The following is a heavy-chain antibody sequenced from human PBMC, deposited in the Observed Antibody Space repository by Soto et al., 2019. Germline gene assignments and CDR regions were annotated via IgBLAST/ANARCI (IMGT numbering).Heavy chain of an antibody. CDR3: GKGPAFGGYSRSMDA. Sequence: EVQLVESGGGLVQPGGSLRLSCAASGFSFNNYEMKWVRQAPGKGLEWVSAISSSGTNEYYADSVKGRFSISKDNAKNSVSLQINNLRAADTGVYYSGKGPAFGGYSRSMDAWGQGTQVTVSA. CDR2: ISSSGTNE. J-gene: IGHJ5*02. V-gene: IGHV3-21*02. D-gene: IGHD2-21*02. CDR1: GFSFNNYE.